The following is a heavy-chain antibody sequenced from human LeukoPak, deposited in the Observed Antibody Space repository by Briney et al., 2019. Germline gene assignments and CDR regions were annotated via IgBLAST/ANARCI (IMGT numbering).Heavy chain of an antibody. CDR3: ARVVPAASASYIWFDP. J-gene: IGHJ5*02. Sequence: GASVKVSCKASGYTFTGYYMHWVRQAPGQGLEWVGRINPNSGGTNYAQKFQGRVTMTRDTSISTAYMELSRLRSDDTAVYYCARVVPAASASYIWFDPWGQGTLVTVS. V-gene: IGHV1-2*06. CDR1: GYTFTGYY. CDR2: INPNSGGT. D-gene: IGHD2-2*01.